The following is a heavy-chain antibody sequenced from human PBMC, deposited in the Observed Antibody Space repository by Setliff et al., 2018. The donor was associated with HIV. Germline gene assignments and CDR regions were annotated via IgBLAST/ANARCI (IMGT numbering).Heavy chain of an antibody. Sequence: GSLRLSCAASGFTFSNAWMSWVRQAPGKGLEWIGSIYERGTTYYNTSLTSRVTISVDTSRNQFSLNMKSVTAADTAVFYCAREGRMGVLDSSPGVPYYFDVWGQGMLVTVSS. CDR3: AREGRMGVLDSSPGVPYYFDV. D-gene: IGHD6-6*01. CDR2: IYERGTT. V-gene: IGHV4-4*02. J-gene: IGHJ4*02. CDR1: GFTFSNAW.